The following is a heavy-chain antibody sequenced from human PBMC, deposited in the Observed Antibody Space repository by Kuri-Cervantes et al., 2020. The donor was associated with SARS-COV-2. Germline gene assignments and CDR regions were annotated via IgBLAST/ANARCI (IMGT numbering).Heavy chain of an antibody. V-gene: IGHV4-4*02. Sequence: SETLSLTCAVSDDSISSSNWWSWVRQPPGKGLEWIGAIYHSGSTYYNPSLKSRVIISVDKSKNQFSLKLSSVTAADTAVYYCARALPGNWFDPWGQGTLVTVSS. CDR2: IYHSGST. CDR1: DDSISSSNW. J-gene: IGHJ5*02. CDR3: ARALPGNWFDP.